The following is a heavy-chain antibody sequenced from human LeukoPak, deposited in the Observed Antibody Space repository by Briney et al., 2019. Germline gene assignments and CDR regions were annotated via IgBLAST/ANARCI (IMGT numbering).Heavy chain of an antibody. V-gene: IGHV3-9*01. CDR2: ISWNSGSI. Sequence: GGSLRLSCVASGFTISNYWMHWVRQAPGKGLEWVSGISWNSGSIGYADSVKGRFTISRDNAKNSLYLQMNSLRAEDTALYYCAKEEYYYDSSGYYSGYYYGMDVWGQGTTVTVSS. D-gene: IGHD3-22*01. CDR3: AKEEYYYDSSGYYSGYYYGMDV. J-gene: IGHJ6*02. CDR1: GFTISNYW.